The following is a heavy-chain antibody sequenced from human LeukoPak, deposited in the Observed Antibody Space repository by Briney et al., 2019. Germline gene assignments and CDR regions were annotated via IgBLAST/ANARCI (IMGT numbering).Heavy chain of an antibody. D-gene: IGHD3-10*01. CDR1: GYIFTAYY. CDR2: INPNSGDP. V-gene: IGHV1-2*02. J-gene: IGHJ4*02. CDR3: VRGGDDDRRDFDY. Sequence: ASVKVSCKASGYIFTAYYLHWVRQAPGQGLEWMGWINPNSGDPNYAQNFQGRVTMSRDTSISTAYMELSSLRSDDKAVYYCVRGGDDDRRDFDYWGQGTLVTVSS.